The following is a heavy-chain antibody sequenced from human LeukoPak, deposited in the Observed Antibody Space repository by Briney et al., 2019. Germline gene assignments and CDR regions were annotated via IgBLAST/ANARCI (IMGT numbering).Heavy chain of an antibody. D-gene: IGHD6-19*01. J-gene: IGHJ4*02. CDR1: GFIFSNYG. Sequence: GGSLRLSCEASGFIFSNYGMHWVRQAPGKGLEWLALIWYDGQTKFYADSVKGRFTISRDNSGNTLFPHMTSLRVEDTAVYYCAREWGRIAVAGGPGYWGQGALVTVSS. CDR2: IWYDGQTK. V-gene: IGHV3-33*01. CDR3: AREWGRIAVAGGPGY.